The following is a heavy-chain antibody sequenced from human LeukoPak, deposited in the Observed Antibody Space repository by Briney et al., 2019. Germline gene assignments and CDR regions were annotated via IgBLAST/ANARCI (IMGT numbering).Heavy chain of an antibody. Sequence: PGGSLRLSCAASGFTFSSCGMHWVRQAPGKGLEWVAFIRYDGSNKYYADSVKGRFTISRDNSKNTLYLQMNSLRDEDTAVYYCAKDPGAHYYGSGSYRRGSYFDYWGQGTLVTVSS. CDR1: GFTFSSCG. J-gene: IGHJ4*02. CDR2: IRYDGSNK. D-gene: IGHD3-10*01. V-gene: IGHV3-30*02. CDR3: AKDPGAHYYGSGSYRRGSYFDY.